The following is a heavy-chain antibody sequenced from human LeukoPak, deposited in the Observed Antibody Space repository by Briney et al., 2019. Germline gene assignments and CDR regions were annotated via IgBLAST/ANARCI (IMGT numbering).Heavy chain of an antibody. J-gene: IGHJ6*04. CDR2: IWYDGSNK. D-gene: IGHD3-10*01. CDR1: GFTFSSYG. CDR3: AKEGYYGSGSRHYYYYYGMDV. V-gene: IGHV3-30*18. Sequence: PGRSLRLSCAASGFTFSSYGMHWVRQTPGKGLEWVAVIWYDGSNKYYADSVKGRFTISRDNSKNTLYLQMNSLRAEDTAVYYCAKEGYYGSGSRHYYYYYGMDVWGKGTTVTVSS.